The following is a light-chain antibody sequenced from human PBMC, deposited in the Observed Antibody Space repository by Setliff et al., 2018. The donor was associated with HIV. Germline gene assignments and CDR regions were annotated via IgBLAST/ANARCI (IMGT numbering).Light chain of an antibody. V-gene: IGLV2-14*02. Sequence: QSVLTQPASVSGSPGQSITISCTGTSSDVGSYNLVSWYQQHPGKAPKLMIYGVTNRPSGISNRLSGSKSGDTASLTISGLQAEDEADYYCSSYTSSDTPYVFGTGTKVTVL. CDR1: SSDVGSYNL. CDR2: GVT. CDR3: SSYTSSDTPYV. J-gene: IGLJ1*01.